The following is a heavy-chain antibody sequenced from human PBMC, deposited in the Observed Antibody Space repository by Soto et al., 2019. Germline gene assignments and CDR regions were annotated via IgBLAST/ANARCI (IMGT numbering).Heavy chain of an antibody. CDR1: GGSLSNYY. J-gene: IGHJ5*01. D-gene: IGHD2-2*01. CDR3: AKGRKASKAWVDS. CDR2: VHYSGST. V-gene: IGHV4-59*01. Sequence: QVQLQESGPRLVKPSETLSLTCIISGGSLSNYYWSWIRQPPGKGLEWIGYVHYSGSTNLNPSLQSRVTLSVDPSSDQFSLSLTSVTAADTAVYFCAKGRKASKAWVDSWGQGILVTVSS.